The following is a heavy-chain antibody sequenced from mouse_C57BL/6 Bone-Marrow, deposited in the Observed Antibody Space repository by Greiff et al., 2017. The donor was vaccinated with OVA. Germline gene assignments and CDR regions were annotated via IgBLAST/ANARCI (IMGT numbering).Heavy chain of an antibody. V-gene: IGHV1-78*01. CDR3: ARYDGYYCPAGPGAMDY. CDR1: GYTFTDHT. J-gene: IGHJ4*01. D-gene: IGHD2-3*01. Sequence: QVQLQQSDAELVKPGASVKISCKVSGYTFTDHTIHWMKQRPEQGLEWIGYIYPRDGSTKDNEKFKGKATLTADKSSSTAYMQRNSLTSEDSAVYCCARYDGYYCPAGPGAMDYWGQGTSVTVSS. CDR2: IYPRDGST.